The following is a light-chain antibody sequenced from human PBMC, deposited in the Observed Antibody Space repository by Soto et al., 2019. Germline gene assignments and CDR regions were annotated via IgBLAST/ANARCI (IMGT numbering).Light chain of an antibody. V-gene: IGKV3-15*01. J-gene: IGKJ5*01. CDR2: GSF. CDR3: QQYNDRPPIT. CDR1: QSVDNN. Sequence: EIVLTQFPGTLSLSPGESATLSCRASQSVDNNVAWYQQKPGQAPRLLIVGSFARATGIPARFSGSGSGSEFTLTISGLQSEDFAVYYCQQYNDRPPITFGQGTRLEIK.